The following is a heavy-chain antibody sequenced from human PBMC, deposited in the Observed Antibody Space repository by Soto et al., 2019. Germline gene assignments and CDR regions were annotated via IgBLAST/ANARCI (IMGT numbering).Heavy chain of an antibody. CDR1: GYSFITYY. D-gene: IGHD2-15*01. CDR2: INPSGGNA. CDR3: ATYCCIGGCPPGPWN. J-gene: IGHJ3*01. Sequence: QVQLVQSGPEVKKPGASVKVSCKASGYSFITYYMHWVRQAPGQGLEWMAIINPSGGNANYAQKFQGRVSLTRDTSTTTVFMELSSLRSEDTAVYYCATYCCIGGCPPGPWNWGPGTMVTVSS. V-gene: IGHV1-46*03.